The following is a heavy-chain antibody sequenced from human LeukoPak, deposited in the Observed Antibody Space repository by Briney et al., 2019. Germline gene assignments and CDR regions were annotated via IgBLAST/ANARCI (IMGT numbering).Heavy chain of an antibody. V-gene: IGHV3-48*03. CDR1: RFTFSSYQ. CDR3: AHYGDYGFDY. J-gene: IGHJ4*02. CDR2: ISSSGSTI. Sequence: PGGSLRLSCAASRFTFSSYQMNWVRQAPGKGLEWISYISSSGSTIYYADSVKGRFTISRDNAKNSLYLQMNSLRAEDTAVYYCAHYGDYGFDYWGQGTLVTVSS. D-gene: IGHD4-17*01.